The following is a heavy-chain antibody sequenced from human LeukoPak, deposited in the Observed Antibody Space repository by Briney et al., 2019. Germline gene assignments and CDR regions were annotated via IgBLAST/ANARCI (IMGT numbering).Heavy chain of an antibody. J-gene: IGHJ3*02. CDR1: GFTFSSYA. V-gene: IGHV3-23*01. Sequence: GGSLRLSCAASGFTFSSYAMGWVRQAPGKGLEWVSAISGSGGSTYYADSVKGRFTISRDNSKNTLYLQTNSLRAEDTAVYYCAKVRPVVPAAIDAFDIWGQGTMVTVSS. D-gene: IGHD2-2*02. CDR2: ISGSGGST. CDR3: AKVRPVVPAAIDAFDI.